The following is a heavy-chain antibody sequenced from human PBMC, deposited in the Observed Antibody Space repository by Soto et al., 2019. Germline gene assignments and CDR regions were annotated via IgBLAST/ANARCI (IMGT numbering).Heavy chain of an antibody. V-gene: IGHV3-15*07. CDR3: TAWIQLWLPLDY. J-gene: IGHJ4*02. Sequence: PGGSLRLSCAASGFTFGNAWMNWVRQAPGKGLEWVGRIKSKTDGGTTDYAAPVKGRFTISRDDSKNTLYLQMNSLKTEDTAVYYCTAWIQLWLPLDYWGQGTLVTVSS. D-gene: IGHD5-18*01. CDR1: GFTFGNAW. CDR2: IKSKTDGGTT.